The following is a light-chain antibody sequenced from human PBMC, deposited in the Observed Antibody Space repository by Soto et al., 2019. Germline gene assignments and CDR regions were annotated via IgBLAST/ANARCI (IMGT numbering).Light chain of an antibody. J-gene: IGKJ2*01. V-gene: IGKV3-20*01. CDR3: QQYGSSPPYT. CDR1: QSVSRTS. Sequence: EIVLTQSPGILSLSPGERATLSCRASQSVSRTSLAWYQQKPGLAPRLVIYDASSRATGIPDRFSGSGSGTDFTLTISRLEPEDFAVYYCQQYGSSPPYTFVQGTKLEI. CDR2: DAS.